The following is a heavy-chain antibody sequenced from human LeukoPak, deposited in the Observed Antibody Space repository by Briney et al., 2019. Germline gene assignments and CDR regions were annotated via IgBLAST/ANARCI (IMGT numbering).Heavy chain of an antibody. V-gene: IGHV4-59*11. CDR1: GGSISSHY. CDR3: ATIKRGSIYGYFDF. J-gene: IGHJ4*02. D-gene: IGHD5-18*01. Sequence: SETLSLTCTVSGGSISSHYWRWIRQPPGKGLEWIAYLLDSVNTKDNPSLSSRLTLSADTSKNQFSLRLSSVTAADTAIYYCATIKRGSIYGYFDFWGQGIKVTVSS. CDR2: LLDSVNT.